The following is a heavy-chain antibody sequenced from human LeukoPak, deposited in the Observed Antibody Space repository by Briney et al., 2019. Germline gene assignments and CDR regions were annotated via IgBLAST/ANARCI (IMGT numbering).Heavy chain of an antibody. J-gene: IGHJ4*02. D-gene: IGHD3-10*01. CDR2: IYDSGST. CDR1: GGSIDSYY. V-gene: IGHV4-59*01. Sequence: SETLSLTCTVSGGSIDSYYWSWVRQPPGKGLEWMGCIYDSGSTNYNPSLKSRVTISVDTSKKQFSLNLNSVTAADAAVYYCARTRHGSDYLGLFDYWGQGTLVTVSS. CDR3: ARTRHGSDYLGLFDY.